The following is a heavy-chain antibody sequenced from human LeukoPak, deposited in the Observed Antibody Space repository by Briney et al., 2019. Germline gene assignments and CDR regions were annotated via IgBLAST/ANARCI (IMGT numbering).Heavy chain of an antibody. V-gene: IGHV4-59*08. Sequence: TSETLSLTCTVSGGSISSYYWSWIRQPPGKGLEWIGYIYYSGSTNYNPSLKSRVTISVDASKNQFSLKLSSVTAADAAVYYCARRITVANWFDPWGQGTLVTVSS. CDR2: IYYSGST. CDR1: GGSISSYY. J-gene: IGHJ5*02. D-gene: IGHD4-23*01. CDR3: ARRITVANWFDP.